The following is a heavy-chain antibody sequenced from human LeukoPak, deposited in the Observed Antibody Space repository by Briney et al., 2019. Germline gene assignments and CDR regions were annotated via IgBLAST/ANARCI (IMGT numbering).Heavy chain of an antibody. J-gene: IGHJ4*02. CDR1: GGSIVSTSYY. V-gene: IGHV4-61*02. Sequence: PSETLSLTCTVSGGSIVSTSYYWGWIRQPAGKGLEWIGRIYTSGSTNYNPSLKSRVTISVDTSKNQFSLKLSSVTAADTAVYYCAGGMAAAGLNYWGQGTLVTVSS. CDR2: IYTSGST. D-gene: IGHD6-13*01. CDR3: AGGMAAAGLNY.